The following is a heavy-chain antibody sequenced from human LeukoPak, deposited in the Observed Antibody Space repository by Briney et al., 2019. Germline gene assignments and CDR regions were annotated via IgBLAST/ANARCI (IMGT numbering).Heavy chain of an antibody. D-gene: IGHD3-16*01. V-gene: IGHV3-48*04. CDR1: GFTFSSYS. J-gene: IGHJ4*02. Sequence: GGSLRLSCAASGFTFSSYSMNWVRQAPGKGLEWVSYISSSGSTIYYADSVKGRFTISRDNAKNSLYLQMNSLRAEDTAVYYCARASLGALDYWGQGTLVTVSS. CDR3: ARASLGALDY. CDR2: ISSSGSTI.